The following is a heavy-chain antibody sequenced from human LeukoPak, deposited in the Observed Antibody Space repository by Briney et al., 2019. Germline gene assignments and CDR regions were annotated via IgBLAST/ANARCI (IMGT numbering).Heavy chain of an antibody. CDR1: GFTLSSYW. CDR2: IFSDGSII. V-gene: IGHV3-74*03. CDR3: AKGQGYNYGDSIDY. J-gene: IGHJ4*02. Sequence: GGSLRLSCAASGFTLSSYWMHWVRQVPGRGLVWVSRIFSDGSIITYADSVKGRFTISRDNAKNTLYLQMNSLRDEDTAVYYCAKGQGYNYGDSIDYWGQGTLVTVSS. D-gene: IGHD5-18*01.